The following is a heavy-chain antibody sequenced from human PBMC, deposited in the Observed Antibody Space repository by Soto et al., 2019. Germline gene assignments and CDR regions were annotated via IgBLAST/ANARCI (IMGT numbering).Heavy chain of an antibody. CDR2: IYYSGST. Sequence: PSETLSLTCTVSGGSISSYYWSWIRQPPGKGLEWIGFIYYSGSTNYNPSLKSRVTISVDTSKNQFSLKLSSVTAADTAVYYCAREWSPRRDCSGGSCSPQDYGMDAWGQGTTVTV. V-gene: IGHV4-59*01. CDR1: GGSISSYY. D-gene: IGHD2-15*01. J-gene: IGHJ6*02. CDR3: AREWSPRRDCSGGSCSPQDYGMDA.